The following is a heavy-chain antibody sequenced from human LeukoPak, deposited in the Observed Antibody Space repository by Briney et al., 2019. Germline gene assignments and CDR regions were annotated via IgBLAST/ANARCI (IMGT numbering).Heavy chain of an antibody. V-gene: IGHV1-2*02. D-gene: IGHD2-15*01. J-gene: IGHJ6*03. CDR3: ARDGYCSGGSCYRYYYYYYMDV. CDR1: GYTFTGYY. Sequence: GASVKVSCKASGYTFTGYYMHWVRQAPGQGLEWMGWINPNSGGTNYAQKFQGRVTMTRDTSISTAYMELSRLRSDDTAAYYCARDGYCSGGSCYRYYYYYYMDVWGKGTTVTVSS. CDR2: INPNSGGT.